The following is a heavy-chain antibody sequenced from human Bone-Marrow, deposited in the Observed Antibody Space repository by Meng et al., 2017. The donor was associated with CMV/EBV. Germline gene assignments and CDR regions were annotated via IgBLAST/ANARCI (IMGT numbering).Heavy chain of an antibody. CDR3: AERGGGY. CDR1: GFAISTHD. CDR2: IHYTGRA. V-gene: IGHV4-59*11. D-gene: IGHD1-1*01. J-gene: IGHJ4*02. Sequence: LGHGVGRPPRPASLRCRVLGFAISTHDWSWVRQTPGKGLELIAYIHYTGRADYSPSLKSRVTVSVDTSDSQLSLKLSSVTTADTAMYYCAERGGGYWGQGILVTVSS.